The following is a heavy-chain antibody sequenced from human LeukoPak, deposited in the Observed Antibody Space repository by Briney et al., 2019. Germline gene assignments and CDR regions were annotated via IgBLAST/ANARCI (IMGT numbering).Heavy chain of an antibody. CDR2: IIPIFGTA. V-gene: IGHV1-69*01. CDR3: ARDRAVTTYYDAFDI. J-gene: IGHJ3*02. CDR1: GGTFSIYA. Sequence: VTVSCTASGGTFSIYAISWVRQAPGQGLEWMGGIIPIFGTANYAQKFQGRVTITADESTSTAYMELTSLRSEDTAVYYCARDRAVTTYYDAFDIWGQGTMVXV. D-gene: IGHD4-17*01.